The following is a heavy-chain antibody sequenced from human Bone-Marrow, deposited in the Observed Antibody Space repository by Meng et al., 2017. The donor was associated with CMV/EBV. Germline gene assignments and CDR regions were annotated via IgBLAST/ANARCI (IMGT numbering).Heavy chain of an antibody. V-gene: IGHV3-7*01. CDR1: GYTLSSYC. CDR2: IKQDGSAK. D-gene: IGHD1-26*01. J-gene: IGHJ4*02. CDR3: ARVTETDSGSHYRPLDY. Sequence: GESLKISCAASGYTLSSYCMSWVRQAPGKGLEWVANIKQDGSAKYYVESVKGHITISRDNAKNSPYLQMNSLRAEDTAVYYCARVTETDSGSHYRPLDYWGQGTLVTVSS.